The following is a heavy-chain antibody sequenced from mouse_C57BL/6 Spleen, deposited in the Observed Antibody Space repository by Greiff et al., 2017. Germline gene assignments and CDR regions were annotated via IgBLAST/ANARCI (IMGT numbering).Heavy chain of an antibody. J-gene: IGHJ2*01. D-gene: IGHD2-3*01. Sequence: VQLQQPGAELVKPGASVKMSCKASGYTFTSYWITWVKQRPGRGLEWIGDIYPGSGSTNYNEKFKSKATLTVDTSSSTAYMQLSSLTSEDSAVYYCAREKGYDGCNFDYWGQGTTLTVSS. CDR3: AREKGYDGCNFDY. CDR2: IYPGSGST. V-gene: IGHV1-55*01. CDR1: GYTFTSYW.